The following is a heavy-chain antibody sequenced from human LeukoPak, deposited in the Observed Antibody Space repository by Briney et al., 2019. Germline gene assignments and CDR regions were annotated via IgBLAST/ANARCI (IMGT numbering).Heavy chain of an antibody. CDR2: ISSSGSTI. V-gene: IGHV3-11*04. D-gene: IGHD3-10*01. Sequence: GGSLRLSCAASGFTFSDYYMSWIRQAPGKGLEWVSYISSSGSTIYYADSVKGRFAISRDNAKNSLYLQMNSLRAEDTAVYYCARGSGELSYYYYMDVWGKGTTVTVSS. CDR3: ARGSGELSYYYYMDV. CDR1: GFTFSDYY. J-gene: IGHJ6*03.